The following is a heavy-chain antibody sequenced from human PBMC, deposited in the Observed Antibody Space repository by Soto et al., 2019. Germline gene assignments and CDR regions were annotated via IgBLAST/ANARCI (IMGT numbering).Heavy chain of an antibody. V-gene: IGHV3-9*01. D-gene: IGHD3-3*01. CDR2: ISWNSGNI. Sequence: EVQLVESGGGLVQPGRSLRLSCVASGFTFGDYGMHWVRQAPGRGPEWVSGISWNSGNIGYAETVKDRFTISRENAKNSLYMQMNSLRAKDTALYYCVKDGLTSVFGLVHNGSDIWGHGTMVTVSS. CDR1: GFTFGDYG. J-gene: IGHJ3*02. CDR3: VKDGLTSVFGLVHNGSDI.